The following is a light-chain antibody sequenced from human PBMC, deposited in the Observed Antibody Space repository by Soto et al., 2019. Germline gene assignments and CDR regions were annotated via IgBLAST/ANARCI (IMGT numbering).Light chain of an antibody. J-gene: IGKJ1*01. Sequence: EVVLTQSPGTLSLSPGERATLYCRTSQSIVSTYLAWYQQKPGQAPRLLMYGTSSRATGIPDRFSGSGSGTDFTLTISRLDPQAFAIYYCQQFSGSPPRTFGQGTKVEIK. CDR1: QSIVSTY. CDR3: QQFSGSPPRT. V-gene: IGKV3-20*01. CDR2: GTS.